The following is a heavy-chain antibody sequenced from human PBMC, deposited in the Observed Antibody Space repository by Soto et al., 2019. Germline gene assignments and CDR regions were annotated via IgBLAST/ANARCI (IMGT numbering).Heavy chain of an antibody. CDR3: ARDRIAAAWGFDP. CDR1: GFTFSSYI. J-gene: IGHJ5*02. V-gene: IGHV3-21*01. D-gene: IGHD6-13*01. Sequence: GGSLRLSCAASGFTFSSYIMNWVRQAPGKGLEWVSSISSSSIYIYYADSVKGRFTISRDNAKNSLYLQMNSLRAEDTAVYYCARDRIAAAWGFDPWGQGTMLTV. CDR2: ISSSSIYI.